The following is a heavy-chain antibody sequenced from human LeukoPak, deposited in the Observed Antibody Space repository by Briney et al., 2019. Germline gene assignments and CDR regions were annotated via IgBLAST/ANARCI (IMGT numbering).Heavy chain of an antibody. CDR3: ARERVQQNDSSGYYYDDAFDI. V-gene: IGHV4-31*03. CDR1: GGSISSGGYY. D-gene: IGHD3-22*01. J-gene: IGHJ3*02. Sequence: PSQTLSLTCTVSGGSISSGGYYWSWIRQHPGKGLEWIGHIYYSGSTYYNPSLKSRVTISVDTSKNQFSLKLSSVSDADTAVYYCARERVQQNDSSGYYYDDAFDIWGQGTMVTVSS. CDR2: IYYSGST.